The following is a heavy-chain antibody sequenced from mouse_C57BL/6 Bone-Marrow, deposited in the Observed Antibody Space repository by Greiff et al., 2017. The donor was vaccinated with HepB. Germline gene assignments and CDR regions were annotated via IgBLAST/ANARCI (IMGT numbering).Heavy chain of an antibody. J-gene: IGHJ4*01. CDR3: ARRGLITTVVATDYAMDY. CDR2: INPDSSTI. V-gene: IGHV4-1*01. Sequence: SASGIAFSRYWMSWVRRAPGKGLEWIGEINPDSSTINYAPSLKDKFIISRDNAKNTLYLQMSKVRSEDTALYYCARRGLITTVVATDYAMDYWGQGTSVTVSS. CDR1: GIAFSRYW. D-gene: IGHD1-1*01.